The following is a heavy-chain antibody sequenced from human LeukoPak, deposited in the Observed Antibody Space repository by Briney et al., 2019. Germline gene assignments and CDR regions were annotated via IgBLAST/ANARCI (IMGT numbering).Heavy chain of an antibody. V-gene: IGHV3-9*01. CDR1: GFTFDDYA. Sequence: GRSLRLSCAASGFTFDDYAMHWVRQAPGKGLEWVSGISWNSGSIGYADSAKGRFTISRDNAKNTLYLQMNSLRAEDTAVYYCARGNYYGMDVWGQGTTVTVSS. CDR3: ARGNYYGMDV. J-gene: IGHJ6*02. CDR2: ISWNSGSI.